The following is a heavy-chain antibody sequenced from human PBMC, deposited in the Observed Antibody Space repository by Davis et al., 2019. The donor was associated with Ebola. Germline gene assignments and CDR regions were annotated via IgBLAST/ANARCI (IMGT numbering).Heavy chain of an antibody. D-gene: IGHD4-17*01. Sequence: ASVKVPCKASGYTFTSYGISWVRQAPGQGLEWMGWISAYNGNTNYAQKLQGRVTMSTDTPTSTAYMELRSLRSDDTAVYYCARDREYGANGYWGQGTLVTVSS. CDR2: ISAYNGNT. CDR3: ARDREYGANGY. CDR1: GYTFTSYG. V-gene: IGHV1-18*01. J-gene: IGHJ4*02.